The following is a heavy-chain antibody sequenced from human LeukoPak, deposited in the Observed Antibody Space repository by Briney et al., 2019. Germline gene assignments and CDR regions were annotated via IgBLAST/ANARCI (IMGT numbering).Heavy chain of an antibody. V-gene: IGHV3-23*01. J-gene: IGHJ4*01. CDR2: SSAYLSIK. CDR1: GFALTAYG. CDR3: ARDHGTCWSPDY. Sequence: PGGSLGLSCEASGFALTAYGMSWVRQAPGKGLEWVSHSSAYLSIKKYADSVKGRFTISRDNFRNTLYLQMNSLRVEDTAIYYCARDHGTCWSPDYWGPGTLVTVSS. D-gene: IGHD6-13*01.